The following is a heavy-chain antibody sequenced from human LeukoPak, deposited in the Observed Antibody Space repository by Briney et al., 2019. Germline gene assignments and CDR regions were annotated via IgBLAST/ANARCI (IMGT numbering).Heavy chain of an antibody. CDR1: GYTFSSNH. CDR2: INPSGGSA. V-gene: IGHV1-46*01. D-gene: IGHD3-3*01. J-gene: IGHJ6*03. CDR3: ASTRVFGVVIWARYYMDV. Sequence: ASVKVSCKASGYTFSSNHIHWVRQAPGQGLEWMGIINPSGGSATHAQKFQGRVTMTSDTSTSTVYMELSRLRSDDTAVYYCASTRVFGVVIWARYYMDVWGKGTTVTVSS.